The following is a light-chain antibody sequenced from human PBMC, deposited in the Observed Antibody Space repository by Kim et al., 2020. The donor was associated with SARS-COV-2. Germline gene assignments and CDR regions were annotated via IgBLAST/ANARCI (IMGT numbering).Light chain of an antibody. CDR2: DVN. Sequence: QSALTQPPSASGSPGQSVTISCTGTSVGNYDYVTWYQHHPGKAPKVIIYDVNKRPSGVPDRFSGSKSGNTASLTVSGLQAEDEADYHCGSYAGDNNWVFGGGTQLTVL. V-gene: IGLV2-8*01. CDR3: GSYAGDNNWV. CDR1: SVGNYDY. J-gene: IGLJ3*02.